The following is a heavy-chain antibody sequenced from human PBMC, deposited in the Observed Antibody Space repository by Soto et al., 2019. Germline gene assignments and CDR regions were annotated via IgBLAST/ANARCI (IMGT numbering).Heavy chain of an antibody. V-gene: IGHV1-24*01. CDR3: ATRFVVAPYYGMDV. CDR2: FDPEDGET. CDR1: GYTLTELS. J-gene: IGHJ6*02. D-gene: IGHD2-15*01. Sequence: ASVKVSCKVSGYTLTELSMHWVRQAPGKGLEWMGGFDPEDGETIYAQKFQGRVTMTEDTSTDTAYMELSSLRSEDTAVYYCATRFVVAPYYGMDVWGQGTTVTVSS.